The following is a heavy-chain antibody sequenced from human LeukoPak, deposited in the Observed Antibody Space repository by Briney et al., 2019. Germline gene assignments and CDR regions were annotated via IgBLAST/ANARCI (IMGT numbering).Heavy chain of an antibody. CDR2: INPSGGST. CDR3: ARDRASYWFDP. D-gene: IGHD1-26*01. V-gene: IGHV1-46*01. Sequence: GASVTVSCKASGYTFTSYYMHWVRQAPGQGLEWMGIINPSGGSTSYAQKFQGRVTMTRDTSTSTVYMELSSLRSEDTAVYYCARDRASYWFDPWGQGTLVTVSS. J-gene: IGHJ5*02. CDR1: GYTFTSYY.